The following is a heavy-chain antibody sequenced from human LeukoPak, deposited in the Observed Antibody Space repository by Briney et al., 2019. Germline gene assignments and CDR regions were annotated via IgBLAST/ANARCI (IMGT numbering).Heavy chain of an antibody. Sequence: GGSLRLSCAASGFTFSSYAMYWVRQAPGKGLEWVSGIFGSGGSTHYADSVRGRFTISRDNSKNTVYLQMNSLRAEDTAVYYCAKTTTGYSSGRFPGWPVDYWGQGTLVTVSS. CDR1: GFTFSSYA. CDR2: IFGSGGST. D-gene: IGHD6-19*01. J-gene: IGHJ4*02. CDR3: AKTTTGYSSGRFPGWPVDY. V-gene: IGHV3-23*01.